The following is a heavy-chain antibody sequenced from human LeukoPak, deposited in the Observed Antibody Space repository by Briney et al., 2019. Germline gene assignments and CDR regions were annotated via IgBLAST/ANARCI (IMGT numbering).Heavy chain of an antibody. D-gene: IGHD3-10*02. CDR2: IRGSGGST. J-gene: IGHJ6*04. V-gene: IGHV3-23*01. CDR3: AELGITMIGGV. Sequence: PGGSLRLSCAASGFTFSSYAMSWVRQAPGKGLEWVSGIRGSGGSTYYADSVKGRFTISRDNAKNSLYLQMNSLRAEDTAVYYCAELGITMIGGVWGKGTTVTISS. CDR1: GFTFSSYA.